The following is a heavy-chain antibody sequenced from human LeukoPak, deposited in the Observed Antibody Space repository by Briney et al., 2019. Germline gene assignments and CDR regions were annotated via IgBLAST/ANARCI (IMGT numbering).Heavy chain of an antibody. V-gene: IGHV3-23*01. J-gene: IGHJ4*02. CDR1: GLTFSSHA. D-gene: IGHD6-13*01. Sequence: AGGSLRLSCAGSGLTFSSHAMSWVRQAPGKGLEWVSVISGSGDSRHYADSVKGRFTISRDNPKSTLYMQMDSLRVEDTAVYYCAKLGSQYSSSWHDYWGQGTLVTVSS. CDR2: ISGSGDSR. CDR3: AKLGSQYSSSWHDY.